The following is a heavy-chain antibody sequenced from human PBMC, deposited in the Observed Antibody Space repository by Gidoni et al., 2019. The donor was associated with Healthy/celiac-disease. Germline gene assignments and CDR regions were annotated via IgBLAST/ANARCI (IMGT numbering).Heavy chain of an antibody. J-gene: IGHJ3*02. CDR3: ARDPGSGSYFSAFDI. V-gene: IGHV4-59*01. Sequence: AQLQEPRPGLVKPSETLSPTCTVSGGSISSYYWSWIRQPPGKGLEWFGNIYDSGITDYSPSLKSRVTISVDTSKNQFSLKLSSVAAADTAVYYCARDPGSGSYFSAFDIWGRGTMVTVSS. CDR2: IYDSGIT. D-gene: IGHD1-26*01. CDR1: GGSISSYY.